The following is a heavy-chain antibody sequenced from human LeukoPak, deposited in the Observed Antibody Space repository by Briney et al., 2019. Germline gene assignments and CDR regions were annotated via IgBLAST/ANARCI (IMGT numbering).Heavy chain of an antibody. CDR3: AKGGGYVTYYYMDV. D-gene: IGHD5-12*01. V-gene: IGHV3-23*01. CDR1: GFTFSSYA. CDR2: ISGSGGST. J-gene: IGHJ6*03. Sequence: PGGSLRLSCAASGFTFSSYAMSWVRQAPGKGLEWVSAISGSGGSTYYADSVKGRFTISRDNSKNTLYLQMNSLRAEDTAGYYCAKGGGYVTYYYMDVWGKGTTVTVSS.